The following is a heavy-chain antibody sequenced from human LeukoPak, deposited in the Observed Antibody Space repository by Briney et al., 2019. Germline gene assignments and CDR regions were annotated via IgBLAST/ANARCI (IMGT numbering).Heavy chain of an antibody. CDR1: GFTFDDYA. V-gene: IGHV3-9*01. J-gene: IGHJ4*02. Sequence: PGRSLRLSCAASGFTFDDYAMHWVRQAPGKGLEWVSGISWNSGNVHYADSVKGRFTISRDNDKNSLFLQMNSLRPEDTALYYCTKEVCSYWRPYFDYWGQGVLVTVSS. CDR2: ISWNSGNV. D-gene: IGHD1-26*01. CDR3: TKEVCSYWRPYFDY.